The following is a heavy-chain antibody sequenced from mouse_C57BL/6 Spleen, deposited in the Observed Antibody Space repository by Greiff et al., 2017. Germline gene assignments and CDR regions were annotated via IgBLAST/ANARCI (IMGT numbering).Heavy chain of an antibody. D-gene: IGHD1-1*01. Sequence: EVQLVESGGGLVQPKGSLKLSCAASGFSFNTYAMNWVRQAPGKGLEWVARIRSKSNNYATYYADSVKDRFTISRDDSESMLYLQMDNLKTEDTAMYYCVRHGDYDGSTYAMDYWGQGTSVTVSS. V-gene: IGHV10-1*01. CDR3: VRHGDYDGSTYAMDY. CDR1: GFSFNTYA. J-gene: IGHJ4*01. CDR2: IRSKSNNYAT.